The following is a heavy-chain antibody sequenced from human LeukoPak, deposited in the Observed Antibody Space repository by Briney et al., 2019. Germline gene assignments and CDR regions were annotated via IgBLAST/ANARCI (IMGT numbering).Heavy chain of an antibody. D-gene: IGHD6-13*01. CDR2: ISSSGSTI. Sequence: GGSLRLSCAAPGFTFSSYEMNWVRQAPGKGLEWVSYISSSGSTIYYADSVKGRFTISRDNAKNSLYLQMNSLRAEDTAVYYCARDFEFGAAAGSWFDPWGQGTLVTVSS. J-gene: IGHJ5*02. CDR1: GFTFSSYE. V-gene: IGHV3-48*03. CDR3: ARDFEFGAAAGSWFDP.